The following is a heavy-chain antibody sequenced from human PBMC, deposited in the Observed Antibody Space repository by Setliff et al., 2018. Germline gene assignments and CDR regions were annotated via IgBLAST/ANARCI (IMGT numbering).Heavy chain of an antibody. J-gene: IGHJ4*02. CDR2: ISAYNGNT. D-gene: IGHD3-3*01. V-gene: IGHV1-18*01. Sequence: ASVKVSCKASGYTFTSYGISWVRQAPGQGLEWMGWISAYNGNTNYAQKLQGRVTMTTDTSTSTAYMELRSLRSDDTAAYYCARVLVGYDFWSGYYQTMPHFDYWGQGTLVTVSS. CDR3: ARVLVGYDFWSGYYQTMPHFDY. CDR1: GYTFTSYG.